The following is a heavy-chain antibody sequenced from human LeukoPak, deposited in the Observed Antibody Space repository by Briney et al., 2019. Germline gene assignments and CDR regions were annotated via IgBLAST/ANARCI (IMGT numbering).Heavy chain of an antibody. CDR2: IYYSGST. CDR1: GGSISIGGYY. V-gene: IGHV4-31*03. D-gene: IGHD2-2*01. CDR3: ARDGLGYCSSTSCSDY. Sequence: SQTLSLTCTVSGGSISIGGYYWSWIRQHPGKGLEWIGYIYYSGSTYYNPSLKSRVTISVDTSKNQFSLKLSSVTAADTAVYYCARDGLGYCSSTSCSDYWGQGTLVTVSS. J-gene: IGHJ4*02.